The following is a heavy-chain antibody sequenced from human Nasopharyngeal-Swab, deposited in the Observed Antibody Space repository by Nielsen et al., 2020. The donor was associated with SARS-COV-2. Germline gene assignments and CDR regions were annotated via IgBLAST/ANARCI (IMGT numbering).Heavy chain of an antibody. CDR1: GYNFNTYT. J-gene: IGHJ5*02. V-gene: IGHV7-4-1*02. CDR3: ATRYH. Sequence: ASVKVSCKASGYNFNTYTMTWVRQAPGQGPEWMGWINTNTGNPTYTRGFTGRFVFSLDTSVNTAYLQISSLKPEDTAVYYCATRYHWGQGTLVTVSS. CDR2: INTNTGNP.